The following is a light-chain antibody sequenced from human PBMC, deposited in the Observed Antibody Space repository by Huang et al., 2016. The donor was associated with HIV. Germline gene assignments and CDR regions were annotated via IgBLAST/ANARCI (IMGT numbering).Light chain of an antibody. V-gene: IGKV4-1*01. Sequence: DIVMTQSTDSLAVSLGERATINCKSSQSILYSSTDKSYLAWYHQKPGQPPKLLIYWASTRESGVPDRFSGSGSGTDFTLTISSLQAEDVAVYYCQQYYSSPFTFGPGTKVDIK. CDR2: WAS. CDR1: QSILYSSTDKSY. J-gene: IGKJ3*01. CDR3: QQYYSSPFT.